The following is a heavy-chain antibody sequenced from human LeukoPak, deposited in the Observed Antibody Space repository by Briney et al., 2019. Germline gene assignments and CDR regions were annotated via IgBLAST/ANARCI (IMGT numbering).Heavy chain of an antibody. CDR3: TRRLDD. J-gene: IGHJ4*02. Sequence: GGSLRLSCAASGFSLNSDWMDWVRQAPGKGLEWVANIKHDESEKNYLDSVKGRFTISRDNAQNSLYLQMNGLRVEDTAVYYCTRRLDDWGQGTLVTVSS. CDR2: IKHDESEK. D-gene: IGHD3-16*01. V-gene: IGHV3-7*01. CDR1: GFSLNSDW.